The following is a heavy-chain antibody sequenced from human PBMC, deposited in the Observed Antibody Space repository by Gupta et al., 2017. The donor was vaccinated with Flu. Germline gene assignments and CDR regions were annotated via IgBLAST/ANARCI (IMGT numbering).Heavy chain of an antibody. CDR3: ARGGARLGDCSGGSCYSPCDY. Sequence: VRQAPGQGLEWMRGIIPIFGTTDYAQKCQGRVTITADESTSTAYMELSSLRSEDTAVYYCARGGARLGDCSGGSCYSPCDYWGQGTRGTVSA. V-gene: IGHV1-69*01. D-gene: IGHD2-15*01. CDR2: IIPIFGTT. J-gene: IGHJ4*02.